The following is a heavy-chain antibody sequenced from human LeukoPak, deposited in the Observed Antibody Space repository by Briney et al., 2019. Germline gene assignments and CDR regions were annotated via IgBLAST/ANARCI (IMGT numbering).Heavy chain of an antibody. CDR2: INPDGTTT. J-gene: IGHJ4*02. CDR3: TRVGYIDEGIDY. D-gene: IGHD5-24*01. CDR1: GFTFSNYW. Sequence: GGSLRLSCAASGFTFSNYWVHWVRQAPGMGLVWVSRINPDGTTTSYADSVKGRFTISRDNAKNSLYLQMNSLRAEDTAIYYCTRVGYIDEGIDYWGQGTLVTVSS. V-gene: IGHV3-74*01.